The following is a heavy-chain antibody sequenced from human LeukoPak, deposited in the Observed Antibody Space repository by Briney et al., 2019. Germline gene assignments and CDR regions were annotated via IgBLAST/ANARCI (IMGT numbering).Heavy chain of an antibody. Sequence: GGSLRLSCAASGFTFSSYWMSWVRQAPGKGLEWVANIRHDASQIYYVDSVKGRFTISRDNARNSLYLQMNSLRAEDTAVYYCAREERYSGSYYGDYWGQGTLVTVSS. CDR3: AREERYSGSYYGDY. CDR1: GFTFSSYW. D-gene: IGHD1-26*01. J-gene: IGHJ4*02. V-gene: IGHV3-7*01. CDR2: IRHDASQI.